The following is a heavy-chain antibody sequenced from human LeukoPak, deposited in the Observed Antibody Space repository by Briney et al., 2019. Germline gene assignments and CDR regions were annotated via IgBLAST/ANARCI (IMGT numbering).Heavy chain of an antibody. Sequence: SETLSLTCVVSGGSIYSPNWWTWVRQPPGKGLEWIGEVSHTGRTNYHPSLQSRVTISLDESKNHFSLRETSMTAADTAVYYCASRDDSGPYWGQGTLVTVSS. CDR3: ASRDDSGPY. CDR2: VSHTGRT. J-gene: IGHJ4*02. D-gene: IGHD4-17*01. V-gene: IGHV4/OR15-8*01. CDR1: GGSIYSPNW.